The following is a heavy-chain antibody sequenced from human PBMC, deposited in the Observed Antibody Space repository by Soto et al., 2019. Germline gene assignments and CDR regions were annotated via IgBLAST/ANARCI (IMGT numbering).Heavy chain of an antibody. J-gene: IGHJ5*02. CDR2: IYYSGST. D-gene: IGHD6-19*01. CDR3: AREQWLNNWFEP. Sequence: SETLSLTCTVSGGSISSYYWCWIRQHPGKGLEWIGYIYYSGSTYYNPSLKSRVTISVDTSKNQFSLKLSSVTAADTAVYYCAREQWLNNWFEPWGQGTLVTVSS. V-gene: IGHV4-59*06. CDR1: GGSISSYY.